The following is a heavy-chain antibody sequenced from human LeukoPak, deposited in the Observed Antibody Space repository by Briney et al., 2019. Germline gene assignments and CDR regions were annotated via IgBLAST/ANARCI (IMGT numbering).Heavy chain of an antibody. D-gene: IGHD5-18*01. CDR3: ARDGGYSYGLYYYYYYGMDV. CDR2: IHYSGTT. Sequence: SETLSLTCTVSGGSISSSSYNWGWIRQPPGKGLEWIGSIHYSGTTYYNPSLKSRVTISVDTSKNQFSLKLSSVTAADTAVYYCARDGGYSYGLYYYYYYGMDVWGQGTTVTVS. J-gene: IGHJ6*02. CDR1: GGSISSSSYN. V-gene: IGHV4-39*07.